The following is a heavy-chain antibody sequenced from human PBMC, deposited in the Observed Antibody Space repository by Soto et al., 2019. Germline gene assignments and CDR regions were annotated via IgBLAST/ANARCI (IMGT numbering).Heavy chain of an antibody. CDR3: AKGMGSGWPYYIVY. D-gene: IGHD6-19*01. CDR2: ISYDGSNK. V-gene: IGHV3-30-3*01. J-gene: IGHJ1*01. CDR1: GFTFSSYA. Sequence: GGSLRLSCAASGFTFSSYAMHWVRQAPGKGLEWVAVISYDGSNKYYADSVKGRFTVSRDNSKNTLYLQMNSLRAEDTAVYYCAKGMGSGWPYYIVYRGQGTLGTVSS.